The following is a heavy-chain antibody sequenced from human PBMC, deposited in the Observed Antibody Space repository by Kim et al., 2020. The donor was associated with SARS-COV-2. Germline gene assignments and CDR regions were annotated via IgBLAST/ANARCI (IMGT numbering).Heavy chain of an antibody. Sequence: SETLSLTCSVSGGSISSSDYYWGWIRQPPGKGLEWIATNYYSGSTYYNPSLKGRVTISVDTSKKQFSLRLSSVTAADAAVYYCARHLRNWYFDRWGLGTL. CDR3: ARHLRNWYFDR. J-gene: IGHJ2*01. V-gene: IGHV4-39*01. CDR2: NYYSGST. CDR1: GGSISSSDYY.